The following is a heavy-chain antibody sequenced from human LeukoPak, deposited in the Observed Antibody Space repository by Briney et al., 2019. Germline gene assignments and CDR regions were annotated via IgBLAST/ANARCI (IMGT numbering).Heavy chain of an antibody. Sequence: ASVKVSCKASGHTFTGYYMHWVRQAPGQGLEWMGWINPNSGGTNYAQKFQGRVTMTRDTSISTAYMELSRLRSDDTAVYYCARGLPYYYDSSGYANYWGQGTLVTVSS. CDR2: INPNSGGT. CDR3: ARGLPYYYDSSGYANY. D-gene: IGHD3-22*01. V-gene: IGHV1-2*02. CDR1: GHTFTGYY. J-gene: IGHJ4*02.